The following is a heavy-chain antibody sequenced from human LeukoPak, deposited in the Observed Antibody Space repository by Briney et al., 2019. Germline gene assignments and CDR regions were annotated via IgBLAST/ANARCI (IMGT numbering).Heavy chain of an antibody. J-gene: IGHJ5*02. CDR2: INPIFGTA. V-gene: IGHV1-69*05. CDR3: ARDYIGGYAPFDP. CDR1: GGTFSSYA. Sequence: SVKVSCKASGGTFSSYAISWVRQAPGQGLEWMGGINPIFGTANYAQKFQGRVTITTDEYTSTAYMELSSLRSEDTAVYYCARDYIGGYAPFDPWGQGTLVTVSS. D-gene: IGHD3-22*01.